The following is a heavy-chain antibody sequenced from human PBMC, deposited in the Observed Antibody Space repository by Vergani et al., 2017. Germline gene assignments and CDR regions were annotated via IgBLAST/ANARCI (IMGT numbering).Heavy chain of an antibody. V-gene: IGHV4-59*01. Sequence: QVQLQESGPGLVKPSETLSLTCTVSGGSISSYYWSWIRQPPGKGLEWIGYIYYSGSTNYNPSLKSRVTISVDTSKNQFSLKRSSVTAADTAVYYCARKGAHYYYYMDVWGKGTTVTVSS. CDR1: GGSISSYY. CDR2: IYYSGST. J-gene: IGHJ6*03. D-gene: IGHD4/OR15-4a*01. CDR3: ARKGAHYYYYMDV.